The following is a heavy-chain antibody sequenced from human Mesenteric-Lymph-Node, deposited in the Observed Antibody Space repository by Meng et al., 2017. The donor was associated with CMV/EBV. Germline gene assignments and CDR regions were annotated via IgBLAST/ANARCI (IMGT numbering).Heavy chain of an antibody. CDR1: VLSFSSYP. V-gene: IGHV3-23*01. CDR3: ANLDGL. D-gene: IGHD1-1*01. CDR2: ISGGGDST. Sequence: GSLRLSCAASVLSFSSYPMDWVRQAPGQGLEWVSIISGGGDSTFYADSVKGRFTISRDNSKNTLYLQMNSLRAEDTAVYYCANLDGLWGRGTLVTVSS. J-gene: IGHJ2*01.